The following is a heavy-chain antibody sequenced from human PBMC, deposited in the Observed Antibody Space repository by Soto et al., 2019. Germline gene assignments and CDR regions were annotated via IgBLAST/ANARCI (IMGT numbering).Heavy chain of an antibody. CDR3: ARLVYDSSGYRPG. V-gene: IGHV4-39*01. Sequence: SDSLSPTCTISGCPISSSSYFWGWIRQPPGKGLEWIGSIYYSGSTYYNPSLKSRVTISVDTSKNQFSLKLSSVTAADTAVYYCARLVYDSSGYRPGWGQG. D-gene: IGHD3-22*01. CDR1: GCPISSSSYF. J-gene: IGHJ1*01. CDR2: IYYSGST.